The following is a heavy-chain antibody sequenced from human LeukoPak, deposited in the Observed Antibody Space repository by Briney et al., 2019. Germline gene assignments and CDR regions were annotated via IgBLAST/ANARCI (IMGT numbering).Heavy chain of an antibody. D-gene: IGHD2-2*01. CDR2: IYSGGFT. J-gene: IGHJ2*01. V-gene: IGHV3-66*01. Sequence: GGSLRLSCAASGFTVSSKYMSWFRQAPGKGLEWISVIYSGGFTYYADSVKGRFTISRDNSKNTLYLQMNSLRAEDTAVYYCARGACSSSSCYGSDWYFDLWGRGTLVTGSS. CDR1: GFTVSSKY. CDR3: ARGACSSSSCYGSDWYFDL.